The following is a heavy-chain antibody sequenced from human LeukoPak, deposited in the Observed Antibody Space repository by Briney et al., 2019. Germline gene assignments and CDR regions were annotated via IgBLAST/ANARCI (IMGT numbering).Heavy chain of an antibody. CDR3: ARDQGSLPVWFYYYMDV. D-gene: IGHD3-16*01. CDR1: GFTFSSYA. Sequence: PGRSLRLSCAASGFTFSSYAMHWVRQAPGKGLEWLAVISYDGTNKYYADSVKGRFTISRDNSKNTLYLQMNSLRDEDTAVYYCARDQGSLPVWFYYYMDVWGGGTTVTVSS. J-gene: IGHJ6*03. V-gene: IGHV3-30*01. CDR2: ISYDGTNK.